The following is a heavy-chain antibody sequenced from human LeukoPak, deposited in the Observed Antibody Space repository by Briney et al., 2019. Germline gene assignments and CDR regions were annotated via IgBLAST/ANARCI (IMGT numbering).Heavy chain of an antibody. Sequence: SETLSLTCAVYGGSFSGCCWSWIRQPPGKGLEWIGEINHSGSTNYNPPLKSRVTVSVDTSKNQFSLKVSSVTAADTAVYYCARGGGYNWFDPWGQGTLVTVSS. J-gene: IGHJ5*02. CDR1: GGSFSGCC. V-gene: IGHV4-34*01. CDR2: INHSGST. CDR3: ARGGGYNWFDP.